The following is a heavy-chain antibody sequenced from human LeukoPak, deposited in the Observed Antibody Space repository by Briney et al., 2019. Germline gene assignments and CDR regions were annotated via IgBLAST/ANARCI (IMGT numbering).Heavy chain of an antibody. V-gene: IGHV3-66*01. CDR2: IYSGGST. CDR3: TTNRGYSYGYAD. Sequence: GGSLRLSCAASGFTVSSNYMNWVRQAPGKGLEWLSVIYSGGSTYYADSVKGRFTISRDNSKNTLYLQMNSLRAEDTAVYYCTTNRGYSYGYADWGQGTLVTVSS. J-gene: IGHJ4*02. CDR1: GFTVSSNY. D-gene: IGHD5-18*01.